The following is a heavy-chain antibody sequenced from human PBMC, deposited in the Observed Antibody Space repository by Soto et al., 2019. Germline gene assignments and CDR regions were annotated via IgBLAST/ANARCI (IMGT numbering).Heavy chain of an antibody. CDR1: GGSFSGYY. D-gene: IGHD3-10*01. J-gene: IGHJ6*02. Sequence: QVQLQQWGAGLLKPSETLSLTCAVYGGSFSGYYWSWIRQPPGKGLEWIGEINHSGSTNYNPSLKSRVTISVDTSKNQFPLKLSSVTAADTAVYYCARAPLYYYGSGSPRYYYYGMDVWGQGTTVTVSS. V-gene: IGHV4-34*01. CDR2: INHSGST. CDR3: ARAPLYYYGSGSPRYYYYGMDV.